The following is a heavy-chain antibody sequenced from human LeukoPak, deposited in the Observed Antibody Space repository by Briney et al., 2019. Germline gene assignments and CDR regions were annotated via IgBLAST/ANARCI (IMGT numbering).Heavy chain of an antibody. D-gene: IGHD1-26*01. V-gene: IGHV4-4*07. CDR2: IFSSGNT. J-gene: IGHJ3*02. CDR1: GVSFSSYY. CDR3: ARERGNLRGDAFDI. Sequence: PSETLSLTCTVSGVSFSSYYWTWIRQPAGKGLEWIGRIFSSGNTNYNPSLESRVTMSIDTSKNQFSLKLTSVTAVDTAVYYCARERGNLRGDAFDIWGQGTMVTVSS.